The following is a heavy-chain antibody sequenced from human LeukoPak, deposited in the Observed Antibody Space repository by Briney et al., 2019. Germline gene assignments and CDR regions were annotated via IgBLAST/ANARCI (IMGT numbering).Heavy chain of an antibody. V-gene: IGHV3-66*04. Sequence: GGSLRLSCAASGFTVSSNYMNWVRQAPGKGLEWVSVIYSGDTTYYTDSVKGRFTISRDNSKNTLYLQMNSLRAEDTAVYYCARLTPKDYFDYWGQGTLVTVTS. J-gene: IGHJ4*02. CDR1: GFTVSSNY. CDR2: IYSGDTT. CDR3: ARLTPKDYFDY.